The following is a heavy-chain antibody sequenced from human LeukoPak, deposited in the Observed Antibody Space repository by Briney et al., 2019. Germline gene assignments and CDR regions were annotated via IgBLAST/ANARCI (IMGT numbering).Heavy chain of an antibody. Sequence: SETLSLTCTVSGGSISSYYWSWIRQPPGKGLEWIGYIYYSGSTNYNPSLKSRVTISVDTSKNQFSLKLSSVTAADTAVYYCARGGDYYYYYMDVWGKGTTVTVSS. CDR3: ARGGDYYYYYMDV. V-gene: IGHV4-59*01. CDR2: IYYSGST. J-gene: IGHJ6*03. D-gene: IGHD3-10*01. CDR1: GGSISSYY.